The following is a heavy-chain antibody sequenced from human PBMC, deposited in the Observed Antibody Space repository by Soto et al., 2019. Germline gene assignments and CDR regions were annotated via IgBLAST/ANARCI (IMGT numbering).Heavy chain of an antibody. CDR2: VYHSGST. CDR3: ARAAPMGRNNWFDP. CDR1: GDSISGYF. V-gene: IGHV4-59*01. J-gene: IGHJ5*02. Sequence: SETLSLTCTVSGDSISGYFWSWIRQPPGKGLEWIGYVYHSGSTNHNPSLKGRVTISIDTSKNQFSLRLSSVTAADTAVYYCARAAPMGRNNWFDPWGQGSLVTVSS. D-gene: IGHD3-10*01.